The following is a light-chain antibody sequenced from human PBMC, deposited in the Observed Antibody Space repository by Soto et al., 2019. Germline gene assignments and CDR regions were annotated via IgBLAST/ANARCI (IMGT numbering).Light chain of an antibody. CDR3: QQRSNWPPSIT. CDR2: DAS. J-gene: IGKJ5*01. CDR1: QSVYSY. Sequence: EIVLTQSPDTLSLSPGERATLSCRASQSVYSYLAWYQQKPGQAPRLLIYDASNRATGVPPRFSGSGSGTDFTLTISSLEPEDFAVYYCQQRSNWPPSITFGQGTLLEIK. V-gene: IGKV3-11*01.